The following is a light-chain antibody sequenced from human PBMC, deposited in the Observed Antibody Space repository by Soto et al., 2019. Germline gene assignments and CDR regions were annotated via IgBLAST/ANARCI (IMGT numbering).Light chain of an antibody. CDR2: KAS. V-gene: IGKV1-5*03. CDR1: QTISSW. CDR3: QHYNSYSEA. J-gene: IGKJ1*01. Sequence: DIPMTQSPSTLSGSVGDRVTITCRASQTISSWLAWYQQKPGKAPKLLIYKASTLKSGVPSRFSGSGSGTEFTLTISSLQTDDFATYYFQHYNSYSEALGQGAKVELK.